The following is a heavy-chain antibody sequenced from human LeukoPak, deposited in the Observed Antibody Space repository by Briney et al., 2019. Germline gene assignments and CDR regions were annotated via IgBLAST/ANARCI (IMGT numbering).Heavy chain of an antibody. CDR2: ISSSSSYI. V-gene: IGHV3-21*01. CDR3: ARDHPIAVAGNWFDP. D-gene: IGHD6-19*01. CDR1: GFTFSSDS. Sequence: GGSLRLSCAAAGFTFSSDSMGWFSLARGKGREWVSSISSSSSYISNADSVKGRFTISRDNAKNSLYLQMNSLRAEDTAVYYCARDHPIAVAGNWFDPWGQGTLVTVSS. J-gene: IGHJ5*02.